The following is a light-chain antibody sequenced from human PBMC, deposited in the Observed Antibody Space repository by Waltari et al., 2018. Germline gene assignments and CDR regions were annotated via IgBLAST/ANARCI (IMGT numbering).Light chain of an antibody. Sequence: IDVTQSPSSLSASVGDRITHTCRPSQDIRNDGGWYQQKPGEAPKLLIYAASILQSGVPSNFSGSGSGTDFTLTISSLQPEDFATYYCLQDYNYPRTFGQGTKVEIK. J-gene: IGKJ1*01. CDR3: LQDYNYPRT. CDR2: AAS. V-gene: IGKV1-6*01. CDR1: QDIRND.